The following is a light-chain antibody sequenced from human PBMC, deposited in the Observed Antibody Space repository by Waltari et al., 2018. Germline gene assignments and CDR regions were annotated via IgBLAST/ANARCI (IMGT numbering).Light chain of an antibody. CDR3: QQCGSSPLT. V-gene: IGKV3-20*01. CDR2: DAS. CDR1: QNVYNNY. J-gene: IGKJ4*01. Sequence: EIALTQSPETLSLSPGEPAPLSCRASQNVYNNYFAWYQQKPGQAPRLLISDASSRAPGIPDRFSGSGSGTDFTLSISRLEPEDFAVYYCQQCGSSPLTFGGGTKVEIK.